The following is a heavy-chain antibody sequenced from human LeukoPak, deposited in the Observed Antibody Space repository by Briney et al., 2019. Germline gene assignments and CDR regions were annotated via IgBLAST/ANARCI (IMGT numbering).Heavy chain of an antibody. V-gene: IGHV3-74*01. CDR2: INTDGSTT. CDR3: AKDLSGIVGALGDF. CDR1: GFTFAGYW. Sequence: GGSLRLSCAASGFTFAGYWMHWVRQAPGKGLVWVSRINTDGSTTRYADSVKGRFTISRDNSKNTLYLQMNSLRAEDTAVYYCAKDLSGIVGALGDFWGQGTMVTVSS. J-gene: IGHJ3*01. D-gene: IGHD1-26*01.